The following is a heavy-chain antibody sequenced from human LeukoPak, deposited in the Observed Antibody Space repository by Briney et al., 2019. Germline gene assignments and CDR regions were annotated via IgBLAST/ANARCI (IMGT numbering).Heavy chain of an antibody. CDR3: ARDPGYSSSRPFDY. D-gene: IGHD6-6*01. J-gene: IGHJ4*02. CDR2: ISSSSSYI. V-gene: IGHV3-21*01. CDR1: GFTFSSYS. Sequence: GGSLRLSCAASGFTFSSYSMNWVRQAPGKRLEWVSSISSSSSYIYYADSVKGRFTISRDNAKNSLYLQMNSLRAEDTAVYYCARDPGYSSSRPFDYWGQGTLVTVSS.